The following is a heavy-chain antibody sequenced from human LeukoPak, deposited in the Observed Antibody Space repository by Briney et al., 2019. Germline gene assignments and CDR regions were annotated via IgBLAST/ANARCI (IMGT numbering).Heavy chain of an antibody. CDR1: GGSISSSSYY. D-gene: IGHD6-19*01. CDR3: ARANPNAGYSSGWYVDY. J-gene: IGHJ4*02. CDR2: INHSGST. Sequence: PSETLSLTCTVSGGSISSSSYYWGWIRQPPGKGLEWIGEINHSGSTNYNPSLKSRVTISVDTSKNQFSLKLSSVTAADTAVYYCARANPNAGYSSGWYVDYWGQGTLVTVSS. V-gene: IGHV4-39*07.